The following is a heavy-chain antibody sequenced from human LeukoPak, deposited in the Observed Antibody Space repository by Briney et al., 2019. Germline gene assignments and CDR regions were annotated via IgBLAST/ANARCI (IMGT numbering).Heavy chain of an antibody. CDR2: IYNSGST. D-gene: IGHD1-26*01. Sequence: SETLSLTCTVSGGAVSSYYWSWIRQPPGEGLEWIAYIYNSGSTNYNLSLKSRVTISVDTSKNQFSLKLSSVTAADTAVYYCVRDWEGFNFDIWGQGTMVTVSS. J-gene: IGHJ3*02. CDR1: GGAVSSYY. CDR3: VRDWEGFNFDI. V-gene: IGHV4-59*02.